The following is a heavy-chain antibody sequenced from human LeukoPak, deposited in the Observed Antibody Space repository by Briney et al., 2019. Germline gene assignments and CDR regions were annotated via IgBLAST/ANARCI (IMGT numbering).Heavy chain of an antibody. D-gene: IGHD6-6*01. Sequence: GESLKISCKGSGYNFASYWIGWVRQMPGKGLECMGIIYPGGSASTYSPSFQGQVTISADKSISTAYLQWSSLKASDTAMYYCARLDNPYSTSPRSPFDYWGQGTLVTVSS. J-gene: IGHJ4*02. V-gene: IGHV5-51*01. CDR1: GYNFASYW. CDR3: ARLDNPYSTSPRSPFDY. CDR2: IYPGGSAS.